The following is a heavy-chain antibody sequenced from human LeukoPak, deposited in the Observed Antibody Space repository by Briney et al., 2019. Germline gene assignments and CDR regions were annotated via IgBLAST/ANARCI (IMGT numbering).Heavy chain of an antibody. V-gene: IGHV3-21*01. CDR3: ARDFPTYYDFWSGSNDAFDI. D-gene: IGHD3-3*01. Sequence: SGGSLRLSCAASGFTFSSYSMNWVRQAPGKGLEWVSSISSSSSYIYYADSVKGRFTISRGNAKNSLYLQMNSLRAEDTAVYYCARDFPTYYDFWSGSNDAFDIWGQGTMVTVSS. CDR2: ISSSSSYI. CDR1: GFTFSSYS. J-gene: IGHJ3*02.